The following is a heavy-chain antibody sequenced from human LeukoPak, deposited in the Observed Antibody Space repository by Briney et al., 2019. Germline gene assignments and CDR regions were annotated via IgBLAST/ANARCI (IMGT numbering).Heavy chain of an antibody. CDR1: GFTFNNYA. V-gene: IGHV3-23*01. D-gene: IGHD2-2*01. J-gene: IGHJ4*02. CDR3: ARQDSFMPY. Sequence: GGSLRLSCAASGFTFNNYAMSWVSQAPGRGLEWVSGISDSGRATYYTDSVRGRCTISRDNSKNTVYLQMSNLRAEDTAVYFCARQDSFMPYWGQGSLVTVSS. CDR2: ISDSGRAT.